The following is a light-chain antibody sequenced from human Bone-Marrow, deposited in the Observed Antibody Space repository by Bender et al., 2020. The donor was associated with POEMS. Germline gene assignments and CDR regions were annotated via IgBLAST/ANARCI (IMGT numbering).Light chain of an antibody. Sequence: QSALIQPPSVSGSPGQSITISCTGASSDVGAYNLVSWYQQHPGKAPKLLIYEVRKRPSGVSNRFSGSKSDNTASLTVSGLQAEDEADYYCCSYTGRSTFPVVFGGGTKLTVL. CDR1: SSDVGAYNL. J-gene: IGLJ2*01. CDR3: CSYTGRSTFPVV. CDR2: EVR. V-gene: IGLV2-23*02.